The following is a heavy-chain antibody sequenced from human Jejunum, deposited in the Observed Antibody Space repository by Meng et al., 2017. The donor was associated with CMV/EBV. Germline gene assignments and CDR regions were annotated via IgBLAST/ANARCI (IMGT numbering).Heavy chain of an antibody. CDR2: ISHGGNT. CDR3: AREVVGLQRSYGLDV. Sequence: VFGDSFNGYSYHWIRQSPQKGLEWIGQISHGGNTNYNPSLNSRVTMSVETSKNQFSLNLHSLTAADTAVYYCAREVVGLQRSYGLDVWGRGTMVTVSS. CDR1: GDSFNGYS. J-gene: IGHJ6*02. D-gene: IGHD2-2*01. V-gene: IGHV4-34*01.